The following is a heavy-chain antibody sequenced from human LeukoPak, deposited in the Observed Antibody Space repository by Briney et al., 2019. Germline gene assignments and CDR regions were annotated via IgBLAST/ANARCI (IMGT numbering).Heavy chain of an antibody. J-gene: IGHJ5*02. V-gene: IGHV3-48*03. CDR2: ITKGGATV. CDR1: GFTLSNYE. CDR3: ARLSVSITRRFDL. D-gene: IGHD3-3*01. Sequence: GGSLRLSCAPPGFTLSNYEMNWVRLTPGKGLEWISYITKGGATVLYAESVKGRFTISRDNANSSLYLQMNSLRAEDTAVYFCARLSVSITRRFDLWGRGTLVTVSS.